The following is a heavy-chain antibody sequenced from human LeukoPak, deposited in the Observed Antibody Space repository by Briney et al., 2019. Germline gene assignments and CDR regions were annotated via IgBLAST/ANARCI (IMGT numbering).Heavy chain of an antibody. D-gene: IGHD5-18*01. V-gene: IGHV1-2*02. CDR2: INPNSGGT. Sequence: ASVKVSCKASGYTFTGYYMHWVRQAPGQGLERMGWINPNSGGTNYAQKFQGRVTMTRDTSISTAYMELSRLRSDDTAVYYCARDRLSHTAMVYYYYYMDVWGKGTTVTISS. CDR1: GYTFTGYY. CDR3: ARDRLSHTAMVYYYYYMDV. J-gene: IGHJ6*03.